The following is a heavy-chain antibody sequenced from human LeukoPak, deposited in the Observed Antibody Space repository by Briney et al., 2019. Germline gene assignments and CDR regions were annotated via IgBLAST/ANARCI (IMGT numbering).Heavy chain of an antibody. D-gene: IGHD3-16*01. Sequence: GGSLRLSCAASGFTFSSYWMSWVRQAPGKGLEWVSYISPSSNIIYYADSVKGRFTISRDNARNSLYLQMNSLRAEDTAVYYCASGPWGSPLDYWGQGTLVTVSS. V-gene: IGHV3-48*01. CDR2: ISPSSNII. CDR3: ASGPWGSPLDY. J-gene: IGHJ4*02. CDR1: GFTFSSYW.